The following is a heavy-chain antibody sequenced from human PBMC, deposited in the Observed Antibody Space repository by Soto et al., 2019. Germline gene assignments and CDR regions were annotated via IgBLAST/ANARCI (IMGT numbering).Heavy chain of an antibody. J-gene: IGHJ6*02. CDR1: GYTFTSYG. D-gene: IGHD6-19*01. CDR3: ARDTWGLAVPDYHYYAMDV. CDR2: ISVYSGST. Sequence: QVQLVQSGAEVKKPGASVRVSCEASGYTFTSYGISWVRQAPGQGLEWMGWISVYSGSTNYAQKLQGRVTMTTDRSTREVYMELRRLRYEDTAVYYCARDTWGLAVPDYHYYAMDVWGQGTTVTVS. V-gene: IGHV1-18*04.